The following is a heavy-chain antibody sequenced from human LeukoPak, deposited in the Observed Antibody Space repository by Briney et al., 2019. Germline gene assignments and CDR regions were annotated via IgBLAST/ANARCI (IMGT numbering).Heavy chain of an antibody. CDR2: IYHSGNT. CDR1: GGSISSGGYS. D-gene: IGHD4-17*01. CDR3: ARGVGIGYGDYGYFDY. Sequence: PSQTLSLTCAVSGGSISSGGYSWSWLRQPPGQGLEWIGYIYHSGNTYYNPSLKSRVTISVDRSKNQFSLKLSSLTAADTAVYYCARGVGIGYGDYGYFDYWGQGTLVTVSS. V-gene: IGHV4-30-2*01. J-gene: IGHJ4*02.